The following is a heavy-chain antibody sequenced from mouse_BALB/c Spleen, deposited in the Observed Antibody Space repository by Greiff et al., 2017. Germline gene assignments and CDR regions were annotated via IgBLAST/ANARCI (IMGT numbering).Heavy chain of an antibody. J-gene: IGHJ2*01. CDR3: ARMGGNYIDY. CDR2: INPSSGYT. V-gene: IGHV1-4*02. CDR1: GYSFTSYY. Sequence: QVQLQQSGPELVKPGASVKISCKASGYSFTSYYIHWVKQRPGQGLEWIGYINPSSGYTEYNQKFKDKTTLTADKSSSTAYMQLSSLTSEDSAVYYCARMGGNYIDYWGQGTTLTVSS.